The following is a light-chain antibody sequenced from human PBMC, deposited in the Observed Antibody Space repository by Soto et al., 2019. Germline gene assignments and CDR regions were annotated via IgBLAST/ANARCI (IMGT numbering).Light chain of an antibody. CDR2: GAS. V-gene: IGKV3-20*01. Sequence: EIVLTQSPGTLSLSPGERATFSCRASQSVNSWFLAWYQEKPGQAPRLRIYGASTRATGIPDRLSGSGCVTDVTLTISRLEREDFAFYYCHYYDDSPPYPLGPGPKLDIK. CDR1: QSVNSWF. J-gene: IGKJ3*01. CDR3: HYYDDSPPYP.